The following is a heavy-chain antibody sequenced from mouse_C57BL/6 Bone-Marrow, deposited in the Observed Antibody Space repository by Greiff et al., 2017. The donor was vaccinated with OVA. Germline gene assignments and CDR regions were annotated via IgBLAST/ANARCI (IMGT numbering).Heavy chain of an antibody. CDR1: GYTFTSYW. D-gene: IGHD2-3*01. V-gene: IGHV1-5*01. CDR3: TGYEFSFDY. J-gene: IGHJ2*01. Sequence: EVQLQQSGTVLARPGASVKMSCKTSGYTFTSYWMHWVKQRPGQGLEWIGDIYPGTSDTSYNQKFKGKAKLTAVTSASTAYMDLSSLKSEDSAVYYCTGYEFSFDYWGQGTTLTVSS. CDR2: IYPGTSDT.